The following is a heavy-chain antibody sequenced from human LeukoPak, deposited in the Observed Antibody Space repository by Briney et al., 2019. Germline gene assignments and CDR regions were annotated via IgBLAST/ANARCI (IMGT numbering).Heavy chain of an antibody. J-gene: IGHJ3*02. CDR3: ARVGSSSLDAFHI. CDR1: GFTFNDYY. V-gene: IGHV3-11*04. D-gene: IGHD6-13*01. Sequence: GGSLRLSCTASGFTFNDYYMSWIRQAPGKGLEWVSYISSSGSTIYYADSVKGRFTISRDNAKNSLYLQMNSLRAEDTAVYYCARVGSSSLDAFHIWGQGTMVTVSS. CDR2: ISSSGSTI.